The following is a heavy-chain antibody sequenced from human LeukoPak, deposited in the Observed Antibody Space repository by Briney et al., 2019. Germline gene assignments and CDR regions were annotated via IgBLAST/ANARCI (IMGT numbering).Heavy chain of an antibody. Sequence: GGSLRLSCAASGFTFSNYGMNWVRQAPGKGLEWVAVISYDGSNKYYADSVKGRFTISRDNSKNTLYLQMNSLRAEDTAVYYCARASGRWLQFQALQYWGQGTLVTVSS. J-gene: IGHJ4*02. CDR1: GFTFSNYG. CDR3: ARASGRWLQFQALQY. CDR2: ISYDGSNK. D-gene: IGHD5-24*01. V-gene: IGHV3-30*03.